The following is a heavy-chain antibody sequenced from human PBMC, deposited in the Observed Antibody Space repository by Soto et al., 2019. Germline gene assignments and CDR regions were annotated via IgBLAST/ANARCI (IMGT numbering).Heavy chain of an antibody. CDR1: GGSISSGGYS. Sequence: PSETLSLTCAVSGGSISSGGYSWSWIRQPPGKGLEWIGYIYHSGSTYYNPSLKSRVTISVDRSKNQFSLKLSSVTAADTAVYYCARGSVVAATLFDPWGQGTLVTVSS. CDR3: ARGSVVAATLFDP. D-gene: IGHD2-15*01. J-gene: IGHJ5*02. V-gene: IGHV4-30-2*01. CDR2: IYHSGST.